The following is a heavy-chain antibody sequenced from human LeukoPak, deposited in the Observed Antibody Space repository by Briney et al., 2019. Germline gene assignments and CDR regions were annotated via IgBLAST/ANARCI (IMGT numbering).Heavy chain of an antibody. CDR1: GGTFSSYA. V-gene: IGHV1-69*05. CDR3: ARASDYYGSGTYPY. Sequence: SVKVSCKASGGTFSSYAISWVRQAPGQGLEWMGRIIPIFGTANYAQKFQGRVTITTDESTSTASMELSSLRSEDTAVYYCARASDYYGSGTYPYWGQGTLVTVSS. J-gene: IGHJ4*02. CDR2: IIPIFGTA. D-gene: IGHD3-10*01.